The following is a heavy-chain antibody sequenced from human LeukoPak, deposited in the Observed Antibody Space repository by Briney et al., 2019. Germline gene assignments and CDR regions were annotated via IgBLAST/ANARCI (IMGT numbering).Heavy chain of an antibody. CDR2: INHSGST. CDR1: GGSFSGYY. CDR3: ARGRWGTTIFHFDY. D-gene: IGHD3-3*01. V-gene: IGHV4-34*01. J-gene: IGHJ4*02. Sequence: SETLSLTCAVSGGSFSGYYWSWIRQPPGKGLEWIGEINHSGSTNYNTSLKSRVTISVDTSKNQFSLKLSSVTAADTAVCYCARGRWGTTIFHFDYWGQGTLVTVSS.